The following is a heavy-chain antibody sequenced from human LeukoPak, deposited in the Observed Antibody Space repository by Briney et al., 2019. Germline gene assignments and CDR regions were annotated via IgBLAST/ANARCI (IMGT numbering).Heavy chain of an antibody. Sequence: SETQSLTCTVSGGSFSSSGFYYSWIRQHPGKGLEWIGYIYYSGNTYYNPSLTGRVTISLDTSKNQFSLKLSSVTAADTAVYYCARGGYCSTTRCYWADAYHFDYWGQGTVVTVSS. D-gene: IGHD2-2*01. CDR3: ARGGYCSTTRCYWADAYHFDY. J-gene: IGHJ4*02. CDR2: IYYSGNT. V-gene: IGHV4-31*03. CDR1: GGSFSSSGFY.